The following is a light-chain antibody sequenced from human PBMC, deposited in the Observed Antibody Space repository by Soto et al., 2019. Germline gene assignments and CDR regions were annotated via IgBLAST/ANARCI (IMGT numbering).Light chain of an antibody. CDR3: QQYSTSRLT. CDR2: GAS. CDR1: QSVTSSY. Sequence: ELVLTQSPGTLSLSPGERATLSCRASQSVTSSYLAWYQQKPGQAPRLLISGASSRATGIPDRFSGSGSGTDFTLPISRLEPEDFAVYYCQQYSTSRLTFGGGTKVEIK. J-gene: IGKJ4*01. V-gene: IGKV3-20*01.